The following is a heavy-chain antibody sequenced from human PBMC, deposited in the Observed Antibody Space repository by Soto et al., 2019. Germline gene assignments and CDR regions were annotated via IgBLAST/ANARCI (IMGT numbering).Heavy chain of an antibody. CDR3: ARVRAYSAGYYHDAFDI. Sequence: QLQLVQSGAEVKKPGASVKVSCKASGYTFISYDINWVRQATGQGLEWMGWMNPNSGNTGFAQKFQGRVNMTRNTSVTTAYLELSSLKSEDTAGYYWARVRAYSAGYYHDAFDIWGQGTRVTVSS. D-gene: IGHD3-22*01. J-gene: IGHJ3*02. CDR1: GYTFISYD. V-gene: IGHV1-8*01. CDR2: MNPNSGNT.